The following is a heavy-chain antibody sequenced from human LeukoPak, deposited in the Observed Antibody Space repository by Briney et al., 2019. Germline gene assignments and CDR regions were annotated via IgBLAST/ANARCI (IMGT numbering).Heavy chain of an antibody. CDR2: ISSSGSTI. V-gene: IGHV3-48*03. CDR3: ARETTHFDY. Sequence: PGGSLRLSCAASGFTFSSYEMNWVRQAPGKGLEWVSYISSSGSTIYYADSVKGRFTISRDNAKNSLYLQMNSLRAEDTAAYYCARETTHFDYWGQGTLVTVSS. D-gene: IGHD4-17*01. J-gene: IGHJ4*02. CDR1: GFTFSSYE.